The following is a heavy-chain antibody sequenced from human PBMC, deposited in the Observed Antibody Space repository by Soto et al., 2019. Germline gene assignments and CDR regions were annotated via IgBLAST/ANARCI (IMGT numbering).Heavy chain of an antibody. Sequence: PSETLSLTCTVSGGSISSGDYYWSWIRQPPGKGLEWIGYIYYSGSTYYNPSLKSRVTISVDTSKNQFSLKLSSVTAADTAVYYGAREGIRGVPYDDWGKGTLVTVAS. J-gene: IGHJ4*02. CDR1: GGSISSGDYY. CDR2: IYYSGST. V-gene: IGHV4-30-4*01. CDR3: AREGIRGVPYDD. D-gene: IGHD3-10*01.